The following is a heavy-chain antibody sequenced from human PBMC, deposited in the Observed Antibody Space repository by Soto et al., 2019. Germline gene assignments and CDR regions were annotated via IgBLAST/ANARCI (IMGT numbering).Heavy chain of an antibody. J-gene: IGHJ6*02. CDR3: ARGRLHPYYYYGMDV. D-gene: IGHD4-4*01. Sequence: QVQLQESGPGLVKPSQTLSLTCTVSGGSISNGGYYWSWIRQHPGKGLEWIGYIYYSGSTYYNPSLKSRVTISVDTSKNQFSLKLSSVTAADTAVYYCARGRLHPYYYYGMDVWGQGTTVTVSS. V-gene: IGHV4-31*03. CDR2: IYYSGST. CDR1: GGSISNGGYY.